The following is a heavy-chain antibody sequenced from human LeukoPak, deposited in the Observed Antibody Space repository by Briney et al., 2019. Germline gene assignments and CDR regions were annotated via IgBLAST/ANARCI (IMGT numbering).Heavy chain of an antibody. J-gene: IGHJ4*02. D-gene: IGHD2-21*01. Sequence: PSETLPLTCTVSGESISGFYWTWIRHPPGKGLEGIGHLYYSWRTNYNHSLKSRVTKSGDTPKNQFSLKLSSVTAADTAVYYCARGVVIAPQTFDYWGQGTLVTVSS. CDR1: GESISGFY. CDR3: ARGVVIAPQTFDY. CDR2: LYYSWRT. V-gene: IGHV4-59*01.